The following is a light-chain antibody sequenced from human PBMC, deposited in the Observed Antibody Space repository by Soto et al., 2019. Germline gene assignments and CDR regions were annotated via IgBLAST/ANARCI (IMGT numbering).Light chain of an antibody. Sequence: QSALTQTPSVSGAPGQRVTISCTGSNSNIGAGYEVHWYQQLPGTAPKLLIYSNTYRPSGVPDRFSGSKSGTSASLAITGLQAEDEADYYCQSYDISLSAWVFGGGTKLTVL. CDR1: NSNIGAGYE. CDR3: QSYDISLSAWV. V-gene: IGLV1-40*01. J-gene: IGLJ3*02. CDR2: SNT.